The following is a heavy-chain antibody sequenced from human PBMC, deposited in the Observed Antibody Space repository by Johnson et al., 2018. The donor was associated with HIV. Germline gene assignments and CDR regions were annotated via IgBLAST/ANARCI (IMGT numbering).Heavy chain of an antibody. CDR2: MWYDGSNK. Sequence: QVQLVESGGGVVQPGRSLRLSCAASGFTFSTYGMHWVRQAPGKGLEWVAVMWYDGSNKYYADSVKGRFTISRDNSKNTLYLQMNSLRAEDTAVYYCGGSYYYDSSGYYARNAFDIWGQGTMVTVSS. D-gene: IGHD3-22*01. CDR1: GFTFSTYG. CDR3: GGSYYYDSSGYYARNAFDI. V-gene: IGHV3-33*01. J-gene: IGHJ3*02.